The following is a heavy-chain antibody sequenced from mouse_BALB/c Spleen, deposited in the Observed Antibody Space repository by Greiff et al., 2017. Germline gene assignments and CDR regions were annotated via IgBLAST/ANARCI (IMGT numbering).Heavy chain of an antibody. J-gene: IGHJ4*01. CDR2: IRNKANGYTT. CDR3: ARLLEGYYAWTT. D-gene: IGHD2-1*01. Sequence: VMLVESGGGLVQPGGSLRLSCATSGFTFTDYYMSWVRQPPGKALEWLGFIRNKANGYTTEYSASVKGRFTISRDNSQSILYLQMNTLRAEDSATYYCARLLEGYYAWTTGVKEPQSPSPQ. V-gene: IGHV7-3*02. CDR1: GFTFTDYY.